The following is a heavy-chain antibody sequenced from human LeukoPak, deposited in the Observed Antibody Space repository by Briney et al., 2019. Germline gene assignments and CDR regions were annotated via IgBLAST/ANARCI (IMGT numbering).Heavy chain of an antibody. Sequence: ASVKVSCKASGYTFTSYYMHWVRQAPGQGLEWMGIINPSGGSTSYAQKFQGRVTMTRDMSTSTVYMELSSLRSDDTAVYYCAREAPGGGYNPGFDYWGQGTLVTVSS. D-gene: IGHD5-24*01. V-gene: IGHV1-46*01. J-gene: IGHJ4*02. CDR1: GYTFTSYY. CDR2: INPSGGST. CDR3: AREAPGGGYNPGFDY.